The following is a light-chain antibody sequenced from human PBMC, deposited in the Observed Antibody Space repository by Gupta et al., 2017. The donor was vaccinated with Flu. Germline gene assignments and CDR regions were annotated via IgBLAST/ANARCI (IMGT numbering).Light chain of an antibody. Sequence: SYVLTQPPSVSVAPGQTARITCGGHDIGSESVHWYQPKPGQAPVLVVYDDDDRPSGIPERFSGSSSGNTATLTITRAEAGDEAEYYCQVWEIRSDWVFGGGTKLTVL. CDR3: QVWEIRSDWV. V-gene: IGLV3-21*02. CDR1: DIGSES. CDR2: DDD. J-gene: IGLJ3*02.